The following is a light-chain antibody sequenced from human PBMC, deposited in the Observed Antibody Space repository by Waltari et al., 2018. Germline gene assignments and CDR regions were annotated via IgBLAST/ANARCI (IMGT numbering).Light chain of an antibody. J-gene: IGKJ1*01. CDR2: GAS. V-gene: IGKV3-20*01. Sequence: EIVLPQSPGTLLLSPGDRATLSCRASLSIGKYLAWYQQKPDQAPRLLIYGASSRATGIPDRFSGSGSGTDFSLTISRLEPEDFAVYYCQNHERLPATFGQGTKVEIK. CDR3: QNHERLPAT. CDR1: LSIGKY.